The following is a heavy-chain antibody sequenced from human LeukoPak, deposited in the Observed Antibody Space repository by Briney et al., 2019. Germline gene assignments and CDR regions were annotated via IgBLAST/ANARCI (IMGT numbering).Heavy chain of an antibody. V-gene: IGHV3-74*01. J-gene: IGHJ4*02. CDR2: VSTDGTNT. CDR1: GFTFSSHW. CDR3: VRGLTPYYGFFDD. D-gene: IGHD3-10*01. Sequence: PGGSLSLSCAASGFTFSSHWMHWVRQVSGKGLEWVSRVSTDGTNTYYADSVKGRFIISRDNAKNTLYLQMSSLRLEDTALYYCVRGLTPYYGFFDDWGPGSFVTVSS.